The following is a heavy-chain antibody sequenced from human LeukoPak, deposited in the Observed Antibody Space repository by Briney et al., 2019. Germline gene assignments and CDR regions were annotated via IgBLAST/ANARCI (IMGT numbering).Heavy chain of an antibody. CDR2: ISGSGGTT. CDR3: ARGEGLFDY. Sequence: GGSLRLSCAASGFTFNSYAMNWVRQAPGKGLEWVSGISGSGGTTYYADSVQGRFTIFRDNSKNTLYLQMNSLRAEDTAFYYCARGEGLFDYWGQGTLVTVSS. CDR1: GFTFNSYA. V-gene: IGHV3-23*01. J-gene: IGHJ4*02.